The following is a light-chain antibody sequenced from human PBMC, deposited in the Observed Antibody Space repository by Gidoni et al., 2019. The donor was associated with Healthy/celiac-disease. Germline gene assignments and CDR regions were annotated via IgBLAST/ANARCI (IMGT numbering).Light chain of an antibody. CDR3: SSYTSSSTKV. V-gene: IGLV2-14*01. CDR1: SSDVGGYHY. Sequence: QSALTQTASVSGSPGQSITISCTGTSSDVGGYHYVSWYQQHPGKAPKLMIYEVSNRPSGVSNRFSGSKSGNTASLTISGLQAEDEADYYCSSYTSSSTKVFGGGTKLTVL. CDR2: EVS. J-gene: IGLJ2*01.